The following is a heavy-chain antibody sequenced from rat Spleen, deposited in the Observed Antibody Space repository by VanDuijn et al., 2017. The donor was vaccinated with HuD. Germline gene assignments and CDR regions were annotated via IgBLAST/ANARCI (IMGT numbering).Heavy chain of an antibody. CDR2: ISTSGGST. V-gene: IGHV5-27*01. J-gene: IGHJ2*01. D-gene: IGHD4-3*01. CDR1: GFTFSDYY. Sequence: EVQLVESDGGLVQPGRSLKLSCAASGFTFSDYYMAWVRQAPTKGLEWVATISTSGGSTYYRDSVKGRFTISRDNAKSTLYLQMNSLRSEDTAIYYCTREGNSGYDYWGQGVMVTVSS. CDR3: TREGNSGYDY.